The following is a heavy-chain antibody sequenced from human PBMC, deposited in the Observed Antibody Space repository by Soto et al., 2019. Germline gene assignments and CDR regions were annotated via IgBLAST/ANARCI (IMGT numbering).Heavy chain of an antibody. CDR2: ISGGGVT. Sequence: PVGSLRLSCAASGFTFSSYAMTWVRQAPGKGLGWVSAISGGGVTYYADSVKGQFTISRGISKNTVYLQMNSLRAEDTATYYCAKWHTYNYDSLAYAGFDCWGPGTQVTVSS. D-gene: IGHD3-22*01. CDR1: GFTFSSYA. CDR3: AKWHTYNYDSLAYAGFDC. V-gene: IGHV3-23*01. J-gene: IGHJ4*02.